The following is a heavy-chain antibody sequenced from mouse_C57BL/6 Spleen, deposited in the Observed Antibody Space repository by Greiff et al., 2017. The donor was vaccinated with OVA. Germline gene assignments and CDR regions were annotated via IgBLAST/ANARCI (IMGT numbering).Heavy chain of an antibody. D-gene: IGHD2-3*01. CDR1: GYTFTSYW. CDR3: ARPLYDGYPTWFAY. CDR2: IDPNSGGT. J-gene: IGHJ3*01. V-gene: IGHV1-72*01. Sequence: VKLQQSGAELVKPGASVKLSCKASGYTFTSYWMHWVKQRPGRGLEWIGRIDPNSGGTKYNEKFKSKATLTVDKPSSTAYMQLSSLTSEDSAVYYCARPLYDGYPTWFAYWGQGTLVTVSA.